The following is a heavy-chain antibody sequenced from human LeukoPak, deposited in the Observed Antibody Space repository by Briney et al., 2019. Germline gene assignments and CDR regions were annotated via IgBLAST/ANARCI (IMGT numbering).Heavy chain of an antibody. V-gene: IGHV4-59*01. D-gene: IGHD6-19*01. J-gene: IGHJ4*02. CDR1: GGSISSYY. Sequence: SETLSLTCTVSGGSISSYYWSWIRQPPGKGLEWIGYIYYSGSTNYNPSLKSRVTISVDTSKNQFSLKLSSVTAADTAVYYCAGRLGPSSGWYFDYWGQGTLVTVSS. CDR2: IYYSGST. CDR3: AGRLGPSSGWYFDY.